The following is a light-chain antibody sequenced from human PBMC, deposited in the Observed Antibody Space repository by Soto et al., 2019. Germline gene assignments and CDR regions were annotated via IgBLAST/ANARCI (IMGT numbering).Light chain of an antibody. V-gene: IGKV1-6*01. CDR3: LQDSTYPRT. CDR1: QGIGTE. J-gene: IGKJ1*01. Sequence: AIQMTQSPSSLSASVGDRVTITCRASQGIGTELGWYQQRPGKAPRLLIYGTSTLQPGVPSRFSGSGSDTDFTLIISSLQPEDFATYYCLQDSTYPRTFGHGTKVEIK. CDR2: GTS.